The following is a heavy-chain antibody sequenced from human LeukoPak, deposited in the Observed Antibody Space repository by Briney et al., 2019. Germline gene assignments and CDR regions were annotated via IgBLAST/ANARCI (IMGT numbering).Heavy chain of an antibody. CDR2: ISYDGSNK. CDR1: GFTFSSYG. D-gene: IGHD1-26*01. CDR3: AKERYSGSYFS. J-gene: IGHJ5*02. V-gene: IGHV3-30*18. Sequence: GGSLRLSCAASGFTFSSYGMHWVRQAPGKGLEWVAVISYDGSNKYYADSVKGRFTISRDNSKNTLYLQMNSLRAEDTAVYYCAKERYSGSYFSWGQGTLVTVSS.